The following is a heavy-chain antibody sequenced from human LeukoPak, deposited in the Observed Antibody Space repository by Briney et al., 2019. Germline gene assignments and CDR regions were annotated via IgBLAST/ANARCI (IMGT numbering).Heavy chain of an antibody. CDR1: GFTFSSYA. V-gene: IGHV3-23*01. CDR2: ISGSGGST. D-gene: IGHD6-19*01. CDR3: AKSKQWLEYYFDY. Sequence: PGGSLRLSCAAYGFTFSSYAMSWVRQAPGKGLELVSAISGSGGSTYYADSVKGRFTISRDNSKNTLYLQMNSLRAEDTAVYYCAKSKQWLEYYFDYWGQGTLVTVSS. J-gene: IGHJ4*02.